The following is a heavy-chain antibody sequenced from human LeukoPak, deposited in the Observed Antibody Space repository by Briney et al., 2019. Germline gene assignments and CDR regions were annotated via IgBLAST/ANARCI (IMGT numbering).Heavy chain of an antibody. J-gene: IGHJ4*02. Sequence: GGSLRLSCAASGFTFSSHWMHWVRQAPGKGLEWVSAISGSGGSTYYADSVKGRFTISRDNSKNTLYLQMNSLRAEDTAVYYCAKGSYYYDSSGYSPIYWGQGTLVTVSS. D-gene: IGHD3-22*01. CDR2: ISGSGGST. V-gene: IGHV3-23*01. CDR3: AKGSYYYDSSGYSPIY. CDR1: GFTFSSHW.